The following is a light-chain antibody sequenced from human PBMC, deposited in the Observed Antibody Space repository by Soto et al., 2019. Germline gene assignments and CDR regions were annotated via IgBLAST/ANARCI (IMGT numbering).Light chain of an antibody. CDR2: VAS. J-gene: IGKJ1*01. Sequence: DIQMTQTPATLSASVGDRVTLTCRASQSISSWLAWYQQKPGNAPKLLMYVASSWESGVRSRVSGSGYGTEFTLTFSSLQPDDFATYYCQTYKSDSGTFGQGTKGDI. CDR1: QSISSW. CDR3: QTYKSDSGT. V-gene: IGKV1-5*01.